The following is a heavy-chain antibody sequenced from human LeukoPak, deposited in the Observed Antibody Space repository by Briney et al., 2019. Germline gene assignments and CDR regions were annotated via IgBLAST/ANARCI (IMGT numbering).Heavy chain of an antibody. D-gene: IGHD5-18*01. V-gene: IGHV4-39*01. CDR1: GGSISSSSYY. CDR3: ARHLDTAMVMVDY. CDR2: IYYSGST. J-gene: IGHJ4*02. Sequence: PSETLSPTCTVSGGSISSSSYYWGWIRQPPGKGLEWIGSIYYSGSTYYNPSLKSRVTISVDTSKNQFSLKLSSVTAADTAVYYCARHLDTAMVMVDYWGQGTLVTVSS.